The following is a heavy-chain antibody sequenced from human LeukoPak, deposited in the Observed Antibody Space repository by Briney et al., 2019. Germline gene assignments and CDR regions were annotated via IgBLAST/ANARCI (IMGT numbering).Heavy chain of an antibody. D-gene: IGHD2-21*02. Sequence: ASVKVSCKASGYTFTGYFMHWVRQAPGQGLECVGWINPNIGDASYAQKFQGRVTMTRDRSINTAYMELSRLTSDDTAVYYCARMDLDGGDSIGFDSWGQGTLVTVSS. CDR1: GYTFTGYF. CDR3: ARMDLDGGDSIGFDS. V-gene: IGHV1-2*02. J-gene: IGHJ5*01. CDR2: INPNIGDA.